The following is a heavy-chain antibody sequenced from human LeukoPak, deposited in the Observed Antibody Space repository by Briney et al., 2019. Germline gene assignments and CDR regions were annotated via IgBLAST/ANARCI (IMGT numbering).Heavy chain of an antibody. Sequence: SETLSLTCTVSGYSISSGYYWGWIRQPPGKGLEWIGSIYHSGSTYYNPSLKSRVTISVDTSKNQFSLKLSSVTAADTAVYYCARAGPGFSSGWYHLWGQGTLVTVSS. D-gene: IGHD6-19*01. J-gene: IGHJ5*02. CDR1: GYSISSGYY. CDR3: ARAGPGFSSGWYHL. CDR2: IYHSGST. V-gene: IGHV4-38-2*02.